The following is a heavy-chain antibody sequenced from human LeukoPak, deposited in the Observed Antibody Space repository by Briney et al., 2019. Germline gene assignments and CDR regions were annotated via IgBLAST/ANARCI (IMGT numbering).Heavy chain of an antibody. Sequence: SETLSLTCAVYGGSFSGYYWNWIRQPPGKGPEWIGEINHSGGTNYNPSLKSRVTISVDTSKNQFSLKLSSVTAADTAVYYCARGVDPWYFDLWGRGTLVTVSS. CDR1: GGSFSGYY. D-gene: IGHD2-15*01. CDR2: INHSGGT. J-gene: IGHJ2*01. V-gene: IGHV4-34*01. CDR3: ARGVDPWYFDL.